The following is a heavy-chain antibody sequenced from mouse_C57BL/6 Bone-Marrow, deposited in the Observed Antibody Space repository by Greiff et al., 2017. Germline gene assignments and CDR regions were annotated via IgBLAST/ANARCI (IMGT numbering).Heavy chain of an antibody. V-gene: IGHV1-55*01. D-gene: IGHD2-1*01. CDR1: GYTFTSYW. CDR2: IYPGRGST. J-gene: IGHJ2*01. CDR3: ARSPIYYGKSD. Sequence: QVQLQQPGAELVKPGASVKMSCKASGYTFTSYWITWVKQRPGQGLEWIGDIYPGRGSTNYNEKFKSKATLTVDTSSITAYMQLRSLTSDVSAVYYCARSPIYYGKSDWGQGTTLTVSS.